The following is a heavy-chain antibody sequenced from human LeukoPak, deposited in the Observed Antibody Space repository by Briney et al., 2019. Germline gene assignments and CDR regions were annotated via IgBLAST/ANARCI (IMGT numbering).Heavy chain of an antibody. CDR1: GFTFSSYA. CDR3: AREADSSSSFRY. Sequence: GRSLRLSCAASGFTFSSYAMHWVGQAPGKGLEWVAVISYDGSNKYYADSVKGRFTISRDNSKNTLYLQMNSLRAEDTAVYYCAREADSSSSFRYWGPGTLVTVS. V-gene: IGHV3-30*01. D-gene: IGHD6-6*01. J-gene: IGHJ4*02. CDR2: ISYDGSNK.